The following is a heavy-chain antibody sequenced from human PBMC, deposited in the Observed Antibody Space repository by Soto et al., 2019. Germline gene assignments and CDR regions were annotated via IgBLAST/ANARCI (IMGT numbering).Heavy chain of an antibody. J-gene: IGHJ4*02. Sequence: PSETLSLTCSVSNGSISGFYCTWIRQPPGKILEWIGYIHYSGRTDYNPSLTSRATMSVDTSKNQFSLTLSSITAADTAVYYCGVVISSSPEAQFDYWGQGTLVTVSS. D-gene: IGHD3-22*01. V-gene: IGHV4-59*12. CDR3: GVVISSSPEAQFDY. CDR2: IHYSGRT. CDR1: NGSISGFY.